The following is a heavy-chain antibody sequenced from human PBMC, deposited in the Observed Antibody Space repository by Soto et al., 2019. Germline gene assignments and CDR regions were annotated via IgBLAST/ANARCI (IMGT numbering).Heavy chain of an antibody. CDR1: GFIFKVYW. CDR3: TRGPRPISTGTGAY. CDR2: IYNDGTYS. Sequence: RLSCAASGFIFKVYWMHWVRQSPGKGLVWISRIYNDGTYSDYADSVRGRFTISRDNVNDTLYLQMNNLRAEDSGLYYCTRGPRPISTGTGAYWGQGTQVNGS. D-gene: IGHD3-10*01. J-gene: IGHJ4*02. V-gene: IGHV3-74*01.